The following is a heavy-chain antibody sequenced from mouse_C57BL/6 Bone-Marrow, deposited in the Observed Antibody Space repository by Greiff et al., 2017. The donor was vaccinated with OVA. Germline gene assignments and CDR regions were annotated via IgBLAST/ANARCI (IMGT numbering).Heavy chain of an antibody. V-gene: IGHV1-80*01. Sequence: QVQLKESGAELVKPGASVKISCKASGYAFSSYWMNWVKQGPGKGLEWIGQIYPGDGDTNYNGKFKGKATLTADKSSSTAYMQLSSLTSEDSAVYFCARSVDGYWFAYWGQGTLVTVSA. J-gene: IGHJ3*01. D-gene: IGHD2-3*01. CDR1: GYAFSSYW. CDR3: ARSVDGYWFAY. CDR2: IYPGDGDT.